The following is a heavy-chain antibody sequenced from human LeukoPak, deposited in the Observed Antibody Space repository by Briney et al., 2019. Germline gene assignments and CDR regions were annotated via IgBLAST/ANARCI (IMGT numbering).Heavy chain of an antibody. CDR1: GFTVSSNY. Sequence: HPGGPLRLSCAASGFTVSSNYMSWVRQAPGKGLEWVSVIYRGGNTDYADSVKGRFTISRDNSTNTVYLQMNSLRVDDTAVYYCARVGYFDNTGLDYWGQGTLVTVSS. V-gene: IGHV3-66*01. CDR3: ARVGYFDNTGLDY. CDR2: IYRGGNT. D-gene: IGHD3-22*01. J-gene: IGHJ4*02.